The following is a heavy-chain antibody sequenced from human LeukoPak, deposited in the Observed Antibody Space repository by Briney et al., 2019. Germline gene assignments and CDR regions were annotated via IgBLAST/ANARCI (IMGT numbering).Heavy chain of an antibody. CDR3: ARHDRIQLWLLLDY. D-gene: IGHD5-18*01. V-gene: IGHV3-30*04. Sequence: GRSLRLSCAASGFTFSSYAMHWVRQAPGKGLEWVAVISYDGSNKYYADSVKGRFTISRDNSKNTLYLQMNSLRAEDTAAYYCARHDRIQLWLLLDYWGQGTLVTVSS. J-gene: IGHJ4*02. CDR1: GFTFSSYA. CDR2: ISYDGSNK.